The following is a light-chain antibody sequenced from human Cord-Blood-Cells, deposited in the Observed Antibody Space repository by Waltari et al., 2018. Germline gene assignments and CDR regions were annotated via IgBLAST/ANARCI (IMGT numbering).Light chain of an antibody. CDR3: SSYAGSNNSV. J-gene: IGLJ2*01. V-gene: IGLV2-8*01. CDR1: SSDVGGYNY. CDR2: EVI. Sequence: QSALTQPPSASGSPGQSVTISCTGTSSDVGGYNYVSWYQQHPGKAPKLMIYEVIKRPSGVPDLFSGSKSGNTASLTVSGLQAEDDADYYCSSYAGSNNSVFGGGTKLTVL.